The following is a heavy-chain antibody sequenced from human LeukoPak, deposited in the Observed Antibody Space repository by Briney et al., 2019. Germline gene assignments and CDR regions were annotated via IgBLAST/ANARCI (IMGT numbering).Heavy chain of an antibody. V-gene: IGHV4-4*02. CDR2: IYHSGST. D-gene: IGHD2-2*01. J-gene: IGHJ6*03. CDR1: GGSISSSNW. Sequence: SGTLSLTCAVSGGSISSSNWWSWVRQPPGKGLEWIGEIYHSGSTNYNPSLKSRVTISVDKSKNQFSLKLSSVTAADTAVYYCARDSIVVVPAAIHYYMDVWGKGTTVTVSS. CDR3: ARDSIVVVPAAIHYYMDV.